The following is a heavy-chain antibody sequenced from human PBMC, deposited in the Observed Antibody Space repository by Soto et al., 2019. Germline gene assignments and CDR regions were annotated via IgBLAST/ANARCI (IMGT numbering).Heavy chain of an antibody. V-gene: IGHV1-69*13. CDR2: IIPIFGTA. CDR1: GGTFSSYA. J-gene: IGHJ6*02. CDR3: ARDRDWVYSYGYPYYYYGMDV. Sequence: GASVKVSCKASGGTFSSYAISWVRQAPGQGLEWMGGIIPIFGTANYAQKFQGRVTITADESTSTAYMELSSLRSEDTAVYYCARDRDWVYSYGYPYYYYGMDVWGQGTTVTVSS. D-gene: IGHD5-18*01.